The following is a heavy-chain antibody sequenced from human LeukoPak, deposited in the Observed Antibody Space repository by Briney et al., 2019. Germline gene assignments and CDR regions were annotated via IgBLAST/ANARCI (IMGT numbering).Heavy chain of an antibody. Sequence: SETLSLNCTVSGGSFTFNHWSWIRQPPGRELEWIGYIYYTGSTVYNPSLQSRLSMSIDTSKNQFSLKLSSVTAADTGVYYCARVKDGYNYFDYWGQGSLVTDSS. CDR1: GGSFTFNH. J-gene: IGHJ4*02. D-gene: IGHD5-24*01. V-gene: IGHV4-59*01. CDR3: ARVKDGYNYFDY. CDR2: IYYTGST.